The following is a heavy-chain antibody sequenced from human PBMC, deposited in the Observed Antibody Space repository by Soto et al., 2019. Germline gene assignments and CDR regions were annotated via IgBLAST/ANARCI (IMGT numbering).Heavy chain of an antibody. D-gene: IGHD3-10*01. CDR2: ISGSGGST. CDR3: ARAYYYGSGSYSPFDY. J-gene: IGHJ4*02. V-gene: IGHV3-23*01. CDR1: GFTFSSYR. Sequence: GGSLRLSCAASGFTFSSYRMHWVRQAPGKGLEWVSAISGSGGSTYYADSVKGRFTISRDNSKNTLYLQMNSLRAEDTAVYYCARAYYYGSGSYSPFDYWGQGTLVTVSS.